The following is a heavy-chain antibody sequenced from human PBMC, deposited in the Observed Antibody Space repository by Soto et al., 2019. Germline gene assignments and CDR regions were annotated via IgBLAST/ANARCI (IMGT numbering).Heavy chain of an antibody. J-gene: IGHJ6*02. CDR1: GGSFSVYY. D-gene: IGHD6-13*01. Sequence: PSETLSLTSAVYGGSFSVYYSSWIRQPPGKGREWIGEINHSGSTNYNPSLKSRVTISVDTSKNQFSLKLSSVTAADPAVYYCARDTGYSSSWYYYYYGMDVWGQGTTVTVSS. CDR3: ARDTGYSSSWYYYYYGMDV. V-gene: IGHV4-34*01. CDR2: INHSGST.